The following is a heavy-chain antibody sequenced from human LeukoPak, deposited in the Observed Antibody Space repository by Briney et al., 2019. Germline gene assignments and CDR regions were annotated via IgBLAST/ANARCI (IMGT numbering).Heavy chain of an antibody. Sequence: SETLSLTCTVSGGSISSYYWSWIRQPPGKGLEWIGYIYYSGSTNYNPSLKSRVTISVDTSKNQFSLKLSSVTAADTAVYYCARDRTNIAVAEESGYFDLWGRGTLVTVSS. D-gene: IGHD6-19*01. CDR1: GGSISSYY. V-gene: IGHV4-59*01. CDR2: IYYSGST. CDR3: ARDRTNIAVAEESGYFDL. J-gene: IGHJ2*01.